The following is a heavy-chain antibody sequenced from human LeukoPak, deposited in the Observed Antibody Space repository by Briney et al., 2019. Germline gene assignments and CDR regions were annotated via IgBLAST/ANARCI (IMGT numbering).Heavy chain of an antibody. CDR2: LSCNGAGT. J-gene: IGHJ4*02. CDR3: AKDANYFHSGSYLIPFDF. D-gene: IGHD1-26*01. CDR1: GFTFSRNA. V-gene: IGHV3-23*01. Sequence: GSLRLSFGASGFTFSRNAMNWVRQAPGKGLEWGASLSCNGAGTYYADSVKGRFNISRDNSKNTLYLQMNSLRTEDTAVYYCAKDANYFHSGSYLIPFDFWGQGTLVTVSS.